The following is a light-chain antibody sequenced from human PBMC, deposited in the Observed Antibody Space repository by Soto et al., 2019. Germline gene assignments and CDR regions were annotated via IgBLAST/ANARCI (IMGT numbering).Light chain of an antibody. CDR1: SGLINYA. CDR3: QTWVTATSV. Sequence: QPVLTQSPSASASLGASVKLTCTLSSGLINYAITWHQQQPEKGPRYLMKLNSDGSHTKGDGIPDRFSGSSSGAERYLTISSLQSEDEADYYCQTWVTATSVFGGGTKVTVL. V-gene: IGLV4-69*01. CDR2: LNSDGSH. J-gene: IGLJ2*01.